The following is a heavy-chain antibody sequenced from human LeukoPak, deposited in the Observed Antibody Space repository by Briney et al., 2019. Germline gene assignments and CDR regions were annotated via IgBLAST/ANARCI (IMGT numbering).Heavy chain of an antibody. CDR2: INPSGGST. CDR3: ARGALGAFDI. CDR1: GYTFTSYY. Sequence: GASVKVSCKASGYTFTSYYMHWVRQAPGQGPEWMGIINPSGGSTSYAQKFQGRVTMTRDTSISTAYMELSRLRSDDTAVYYCARGALGAFDIWGQGTMVTVSS. D-gene: IGHD7-27*01. V-gene: IGHV1-46*01. J-gene: IGHJ3*02.